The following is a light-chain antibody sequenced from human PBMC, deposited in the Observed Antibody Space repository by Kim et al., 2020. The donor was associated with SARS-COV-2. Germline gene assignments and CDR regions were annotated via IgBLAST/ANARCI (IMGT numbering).Light chain of an antibody. CDR2: ATS. Sequence: VSIGDTVTLTCRASQSIGNSLTWGQQKPGKAPKSLIYATSNVQGVVPSKCSGGGSGTDFTLTISSLQPEDFATYYCQQYYTYPFTFGQRTRLEIK. J-gene: IGKJ5*01. CDR1: QSIGNS. V-gene: IGKV1-16*02. CDR3: QQYYTYPFT.